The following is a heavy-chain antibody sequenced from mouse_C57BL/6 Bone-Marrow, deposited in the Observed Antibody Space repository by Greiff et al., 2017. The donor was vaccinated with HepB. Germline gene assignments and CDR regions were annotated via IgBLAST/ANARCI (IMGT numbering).Heavy chain of an antibody. D-gene: IGHD1-1*01. CDR2: ISNGGGST. V-gene: IGHV5-12*01. CDR1: GFTFSDYY. J-gene: IGHJ1*03. Sequence: EVQGVESGGGLVQPGGSLKLSCAASGFTFSDYYMYWVRQTPEKRLEWVAYISNGGGSTYYPDTVKGRFTISRDNAKNTLYLQMSRLKSEDTAMYYCARHKGYYGSSYVYWYFDVWGTGTTVTVSS. CDR3: ARHKGYYGSSYVYWYFDV.